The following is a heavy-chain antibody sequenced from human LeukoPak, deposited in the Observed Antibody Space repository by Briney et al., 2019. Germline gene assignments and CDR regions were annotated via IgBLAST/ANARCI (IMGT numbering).Heavy chain of an antibody. J-gene: IGHJ4*02. CDR2: TRKDISHQ. D-gene: IGHD7-27*01. CDR3: AKGLSNWGNFDH. CDR1: GFSLSEFV. V-gene: IGHV3-30*02. Sequence: GGSQTLSCAASGFSLSEFVMSWVRQAPGKGLEWVALTRKDISHQYYGDSVEGRFIISRDNSRNTLYLQMNSLRAEDTAVYYCAKGLSNWGNFDHWGQGSLVTVSS.